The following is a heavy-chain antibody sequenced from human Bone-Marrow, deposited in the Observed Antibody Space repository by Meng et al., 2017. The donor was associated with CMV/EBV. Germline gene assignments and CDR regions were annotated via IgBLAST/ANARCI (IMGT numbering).Heavy chain of an antibody. V-gene: IGHV4-39*01. D-gene: IGHD4/OR15-4a*01. CDR2: MYNNENT. CDR3: VSLPGTMVTLLG. CDR1: GGSISSSGYY. J-gene: IGHJ4*02. Sequence: SETLSLTCTVSGGSISSSGYYWGWIRQPPGKGREWIGSMYNNENTYYNPSLKSRVTISIDPSKNQFSLILASVTAADTAVYYCVSLPGTMVTLLGWGQGTLVTVSS.